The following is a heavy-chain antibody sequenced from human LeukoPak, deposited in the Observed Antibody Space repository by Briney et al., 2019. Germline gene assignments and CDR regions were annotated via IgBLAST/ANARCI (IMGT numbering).Heavy chain of an antibody. CDR3: ARELKEVTTSRSLFFDI. CDR2: IIPIFGTA. CDR1: RCTFINYA. D-gene: IGHD2-21*02. V-gene: IGHV1-69*06. J-gene: IGHJ3*02. Sequence: SSVTDSFMASRCTFINYAISWLRQAPGQGLEWMGGIIPIFGTANYGQKFQDRVTITADKSTSTAYMELSSLRSEDTAVYYCARELKEVTTSRSLFFDIWGQGTMVSVSS.